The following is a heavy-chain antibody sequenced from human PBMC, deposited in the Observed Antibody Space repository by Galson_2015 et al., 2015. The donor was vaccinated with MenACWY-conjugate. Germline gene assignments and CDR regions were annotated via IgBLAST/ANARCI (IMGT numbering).Heavy chain of an antibody. V-gene: IGHV3-30*18. CDR1: GVTFRRFG. D-gene: IGHD6-13*01. CDR3: AKDWSVPYSTISYYFYMDV. CDR2: ISYDGSNE. J-gene: IGHJ6*03. Sequence: SLRLSCAASGVTFRRFGMHWVRQAPGKGLEWMAVISYDGSNESYADSVKGRFTITTDNSKNTQYLQMNSLRADDTAVYYCAKDWSVPYSTISYYFYMDVWGKGTTVTVSS.